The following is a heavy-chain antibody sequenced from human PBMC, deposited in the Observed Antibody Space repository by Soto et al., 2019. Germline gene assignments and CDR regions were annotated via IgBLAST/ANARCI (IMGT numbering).Heavy chain of an antibody. V-gene: IGHV1-18*01. D-gene: IGHD4-17*01. CDR2: ISAYNGNT. CDR3: ARDWGEVTTNAFDI. CDR1: GYTFTSYG. Sequence: QVQLVQSGAEVKKPGASVKVSCKASGYTFTSYGISWVRQAPGQGLEWMGWISAYNGNTNYAQKLQGRVAMTTDTXMSTAYMELRSLRSYDTAVYYCARDWGEVTTNAFDIWGQGTMVTVSS. J-gene: IGHJ3*02.